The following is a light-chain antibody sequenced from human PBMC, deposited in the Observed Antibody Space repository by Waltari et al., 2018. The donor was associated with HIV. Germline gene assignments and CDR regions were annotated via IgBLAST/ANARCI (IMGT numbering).Light chain of an antibody. Sequence: SYELTQPPPVSASPGQPARITCSADALAKQHTSWYQQKPGQAPVLFIYKDTQRPSGIPERFSGSSSGTIVTLTISGVQAEDEAVYYCQSADNTGTSVVFGGGTKLTVL. V-gene: IGLV3-25*03. CDR3: QSADNTGTSVV. J-gene: IGLJ2*01. CDR1: ALAKQH. CDR2: KDT.